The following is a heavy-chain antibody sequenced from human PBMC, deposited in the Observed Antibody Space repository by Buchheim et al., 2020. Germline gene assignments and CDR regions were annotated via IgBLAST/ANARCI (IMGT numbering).Heavy chain of an antibody. CDR3: ARDRSTSPARTWSSTES. Sequence: QVQLQESGPGLVKPSETLSLTCAVSGGSISSYNWWNWVRQPPGEGLEWIGEVFHSGSTNYNPSLKSRVTTSVDTPKNQFSPKLTSVTAADTAVYYCARDRSTSPARTWSSTESWGQGTL. J-gene: IGHJ5*02. CDR2: VFHSGST. D-gene: IGHD2-2*01. CDR1: GGSISSYNW. V-gene: IGHV4-4*02.